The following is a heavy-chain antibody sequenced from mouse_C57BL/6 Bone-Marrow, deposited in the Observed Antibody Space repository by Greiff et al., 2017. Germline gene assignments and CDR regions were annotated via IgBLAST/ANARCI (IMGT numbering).Heavy chain of an antibody. CDR2: IYPGSGNT. J-gene: IGHJ3*01. V-gene: IGHV1-76*01. CDR1: GYTFTDYS. CDR3: ARPNYGSPFAY. D-gene: IGHD1-1*01. Sequence: QVQLQQSGAELVRPGASVKLSCKASGYTFTDYSINWVKQRPGQGLEWIARIYPGSGNTYYNEKLKGTATLTAEKSSSTAYMQLSSLTSEDSAVYFCARPNYGSPFAYWGQGTLVTVSA.